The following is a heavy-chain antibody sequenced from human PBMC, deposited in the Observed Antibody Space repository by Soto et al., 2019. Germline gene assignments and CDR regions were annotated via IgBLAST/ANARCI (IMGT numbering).Heavy chain of an antibody. CDR1: GGSISSYY. Sequence: SETLSLTCTVSGGSISSYYWSWIRQPPGKGLEWIGYIYYSGSTNYNPSLKSRVTISVDTSKNTLYLQMNSLRAEDTAVYYCARAYGGNPALFDPWGQGTLVTVSS. J-gene: IGHJ5*02. CDR2: IYYSGST. CDR3: ARAYGGNPALFDP. V-gene: IGHV4-59*12. D-gene: IGHD4-17*01.